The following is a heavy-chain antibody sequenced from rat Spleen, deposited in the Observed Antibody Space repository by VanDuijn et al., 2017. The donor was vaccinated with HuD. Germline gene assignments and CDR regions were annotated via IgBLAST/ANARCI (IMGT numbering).Heavy chain of an antibody. CDR1: GFTFTNYD. CDR2: ISSGGRT. J-gene: IGHJ2*01. Sequence: EVKLVETGGGLVQPGRSLKLSCAASGFTFTNYDMAWVRQAPAKGLEWIASISSGGRTYYPDSVQGRFTISRDNAKSTLYLQMNSLRSEDTATYYCTRGSLFDYWGQGVMVTVSS. CDR3: TRGSLFDY. V-gene: IGHV5-27*01.